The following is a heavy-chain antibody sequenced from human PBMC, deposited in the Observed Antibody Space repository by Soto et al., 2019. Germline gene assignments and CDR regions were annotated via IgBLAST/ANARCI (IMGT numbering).Heavy chain of an antibody. CDR2: IYSGGRT. J-gene: IGHJ4*02. D-gene: IGHD3-10*01. V-gene: IGHV3-53*04. CDR3: ARGGYYYGSGTFFQSPFYFDN. Sequence: EVQLVESGGDLVQPGGSLRLSCAASGFTVSSNYMSWVRQAPGKGLEWVSVIYSGGRTYYADSVEGRFTISRHNSENTLYLQMTSLRAEDTAIYYCARGGYYYGSGTFFQSPFYFDNWGQGIPVTVSS. CDR1: GFTVSSNY.